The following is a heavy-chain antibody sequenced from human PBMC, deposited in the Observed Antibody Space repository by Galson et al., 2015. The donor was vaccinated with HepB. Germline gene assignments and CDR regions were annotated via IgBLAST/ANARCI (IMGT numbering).Heavy chain of an antibody. J-gene: IGHJ5*02. CDR2: IFNGGST. Sequence: ETLSLTCTVSGGSISSDCWSWIRQPPGKRPEWIGNIFNGGSTNYNPSLKSRVTISVDTSKNHFSLKLTSVTTADTAVYYCARQGRYYDSSGYFENRFDPWGQGTLVTVSS. CDR1: GGSISSDC. CDR3: ARQGRYYDSSGYFENRFDP. D-gene: IGHD3-22*01. V-gene: IGHV4-59*08.